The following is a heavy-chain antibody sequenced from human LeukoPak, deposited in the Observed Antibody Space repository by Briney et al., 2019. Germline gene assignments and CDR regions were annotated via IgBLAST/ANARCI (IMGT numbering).Heavy chain of an antibody. D-gene: IGHD4-4*01. CDR1: GYTFTSYG. CDR3: ARDIGTVTTSPFDY. J-gene: IGHJ4*02. CDR2: ISAYNGNT. V-gene: IGHV1-18*01. Sequence: TSGKLSCKASGYTFTSYGISWVRQAPGQGLEWMGWISAYNGNTNYAQKLQGRVTMTTDTSTSTASMELRSLRSDDTAVYHCARDIGTVTTSPFDYWGQGTLVTVSS.